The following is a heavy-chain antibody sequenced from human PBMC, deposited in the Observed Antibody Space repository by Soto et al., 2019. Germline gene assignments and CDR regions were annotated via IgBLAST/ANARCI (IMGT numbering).Heavy chain of an antibody. CDR2: IFPRDFDV. Sequence: GECLKISCQTSGYTFTKYWIGWVRQMRGGGLQWLRLIFPRDFDVRYSPHFEAQVTISADSSTATAFLKWRSLDAPDSALYFCERLVSLLQPIDSWGQGNPVTVSS. V-gene: IGHV5-51*01. D-gene: IGHD2-2*01. CDR1: GYTFTKYW. J-gene: IGHJ5*01. CDR3: ERLVSLLQPIDS.